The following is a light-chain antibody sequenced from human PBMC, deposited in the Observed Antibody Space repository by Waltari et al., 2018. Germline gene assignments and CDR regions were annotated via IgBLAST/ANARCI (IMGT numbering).Light chain of an antibody. Sequence: QSALTQPRSVSGSPGQSVTISCTGTRSDVGGSNYVSWYQLHPGKAPKLMIYDVSKRPSGVPDRFSGSKSGNTASLTISGLQAEDEADYYCCSYAGSYTWVFGGGTKLTVL. CDR3: CSYAGSYTWV. CDR2: DVS. J-gene: IGLJ3*02. V-gene: IGLV2-11*01. CDR1: RSDVGGSNY.